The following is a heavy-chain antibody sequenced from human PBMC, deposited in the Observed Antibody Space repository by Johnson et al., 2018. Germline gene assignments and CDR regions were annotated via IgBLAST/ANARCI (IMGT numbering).Heavy chain of an antibody. CDR1: GFTFSRYT. J-gene: IGHJ1*01. D-gene: IGHD5-24*01. CDR2: ISSNSAYI. CDR3: ARDGGEMATTTRYFQH. V-gene: IGHV3-21*01. Sequence: EVQLVESGGGLVKPGGSLRLSCAASGFTFSRYTLNWVRQAPGKGLEWVSSISSNSAYIYYADSVKGRFTISRDNAKKSLYLQRNSLRAEDTAVYYCARDGGEMATTTRYFQHWGQGTLVNGSS.